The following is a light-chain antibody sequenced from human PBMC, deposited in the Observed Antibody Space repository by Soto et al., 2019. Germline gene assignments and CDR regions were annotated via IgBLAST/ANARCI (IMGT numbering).Light chain of an antibody. V-gene: IGKV3-20*01. Sequence: EIVLTQSPGTLSLSPGDRATLSCRASQSVSSSDLAWYQQKPGQAPRLLIYDASNRATGIPARFSGSGSGTDFTLTISRLEPEDFAVYYCQQYGSSPITFGQGTRLEIK. CDR1: QSVSSSD. CDR3: QQYGSSPIT. CDR2: DAS. J-gene: IGKJ5*01.